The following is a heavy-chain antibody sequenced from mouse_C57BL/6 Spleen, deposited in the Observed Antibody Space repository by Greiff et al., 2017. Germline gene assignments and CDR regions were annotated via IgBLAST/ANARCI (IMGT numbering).Heavy chain of an antibody. CDR3: AREAQAYYFDY. CDR1: GYSITSGYY. J-gene: IGHJ2*01. V-gene: IGHV3-6*01. Sequence: EVKLEESGPGLVKPSQSLSLTCSVTGYSITSGYYWNWIRQFPGNKLEWMGYISYDGSNNYNPSLKNRIPITRDTSKNQFFLKLKSVTTEATATYYSAREAQAYYFDYWGQGTTLTVSS. CDR2: ISYDGSN. D-gene: IGHD3-2*02.